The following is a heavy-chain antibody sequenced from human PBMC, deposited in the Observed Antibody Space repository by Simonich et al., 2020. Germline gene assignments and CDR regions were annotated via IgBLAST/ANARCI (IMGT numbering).Heavy chain of an antibody. CDR2: YNPNSGGT. V-gene: IGHV1-2*06. CDR3: ARGGVQYYYYYMDV. CDR1: GYTFTGYY. D-gene: IGHD3-3*01. J-gene: IGHJ6*03. Sequence: QVQLVQSGAEVKKPGASVKVSCKASGYTFTGYYMHWVLQAPGQGLEWMGRYNPNSGGTNYAQKCQGRVTMTRDTSISTAYMELSRLRSDDTAVYYCARGGVQYYYYYMDVWGKGTTVTVSS.